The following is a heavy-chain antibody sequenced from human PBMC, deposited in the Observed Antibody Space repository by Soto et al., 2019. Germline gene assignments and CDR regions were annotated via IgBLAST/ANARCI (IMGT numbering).Heavy chain of an antibody. CDR1: GYTFSTYG. V-gene: IGHV1-18*01. CDR3: ARVKVPAAILGAFDL. J-gene: IGHJ3*01. D-gene: IGHD2-2*02. CDR2: INPFKGDT. Sequence: QVQLVQSGAEMKKPGASVKVSCKASGYTFSTYGITWVRQAPGQGLDWMGWINPFKGDTNSAARFQDRVNMTTDTSASTAYMELRSLRSDDTAVYYCARVKVPAAILGAFDLWGQGTLVTVSS.